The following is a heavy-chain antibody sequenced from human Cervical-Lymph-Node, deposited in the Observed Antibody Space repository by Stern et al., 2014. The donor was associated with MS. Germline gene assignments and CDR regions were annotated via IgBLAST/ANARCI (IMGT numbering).Heavy chain of an antibody. J-gene: IGHJ4*02. CDR2: LIPFFGAT. CDR3: ALRRSYYVY. CDR1: GDTFSSYA. D-gene: IGHD4-11*01. V-gene: IGHV1-69*01. Sequence: VQLVESGSEVKKPGSSVKVSCKPSGDTFSSYALSWVRQAPGQGLEWVGGLIPFFGATRYGQKFQGRVTITPEESTCTAFMELTNLTSDDTAVYYCALRRSYYVYWGQGTLITVSS.